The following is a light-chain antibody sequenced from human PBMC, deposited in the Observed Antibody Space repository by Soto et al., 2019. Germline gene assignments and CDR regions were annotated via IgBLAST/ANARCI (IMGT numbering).Light chain of an antibody. V-gene: IGLV2-14*01. CDR2: DVS. CDR1: SSDVGGYNY. J-gene: IGLJ2*01. CDR3: SSYTSSSSVV. Sequence: QSALTQPASVSGSPGQSITISCTGTSSDVGGYNYVSWYQQHPGKAPKLMIYDVSYRPSGVSNRFSGSKSGNTASLTISGLQAEDEADYYCSSYTSSSSVVFGGGTKVTAL.